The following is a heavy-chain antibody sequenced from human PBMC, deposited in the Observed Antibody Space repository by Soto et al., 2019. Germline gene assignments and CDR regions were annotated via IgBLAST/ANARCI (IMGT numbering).Heavy chain of an antibody. CDR1: GGTFSSYA. CDR2: IIPIFGTA. CDR3: ARAIPRGVDIGATMPFY. Sequence: SVKVSCKASGGTFSSYAISWVRQAPGQGLEWMGGIIPIFGTANYAQKFQGRVTITADESTSTAYMELSSLRSEDTAVYYCARAIPRGVDIGATMPFYWGQGTLVTVSS. J-gene: IGHJ4*02. D-gene: IGHD5-12*01. V-gene: IGHV1-69*13.